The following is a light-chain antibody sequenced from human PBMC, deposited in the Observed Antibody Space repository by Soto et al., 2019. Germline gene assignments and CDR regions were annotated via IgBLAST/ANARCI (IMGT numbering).Light chain of an antibody. CDR2: EVS. V-gene: IGLV2-14*01. CDR3: SSYTRGPFV. Sequence: QSALTQPASVSGSPGQSITISCTGTSSDVGGYNYVSWYQQHPGKAPKLIIYEVSSRPSGVSNRFSGSKSGNTASLTISGLQAEAGADYFCSSYTRGPFVFGTGTKLTVL. CDR1: SSDVGGYNY. J-gene: IGLJ1*01.